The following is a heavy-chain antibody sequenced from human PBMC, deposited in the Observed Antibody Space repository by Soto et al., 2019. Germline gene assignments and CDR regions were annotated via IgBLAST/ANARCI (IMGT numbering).Heavy chain of an antibody. D-gene: IGHD2-2*01. J-gene: IGHJ5*02. CDR3: AKHSEYQLLSWLDP. Sequence: EVQLLASVGGLVQPGGTLRLSCAASGFSFSNYAMSWVRQAPEKAREWVSGISAGGGNTYYADSVRGRFTISRDNSKNTVDLQISSLRAEDTALYYCAKHSEYQLLSWLDPWGLGTLVTVAS. V-gene: IGHV3-23*01. CDR2: ISAGGGNT. CDR1: GFSFSNYA.